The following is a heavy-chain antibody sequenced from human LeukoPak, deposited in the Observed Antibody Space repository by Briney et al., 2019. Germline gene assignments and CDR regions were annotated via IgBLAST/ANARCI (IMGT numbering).Heavy chain of an antibody. Sequence: GGSLRLSCAASGFTFSSCTMNWVRQAPGKGLEWVSSISSSNSYIYYADSVKGRFTISRDNAKNSLYLQMNSLRAEDTAVYYCASTVTYCGGDCSGYWGQGILVTVSS. CDR2: ISSSNSYI. D-gene: IGHD2-21*01. CDR1: GFTFSSCT. J-gene: IGHJ4*02. CDR3: ASTVTYCGGDCSGY. V-gene: IGHV3-21*01.